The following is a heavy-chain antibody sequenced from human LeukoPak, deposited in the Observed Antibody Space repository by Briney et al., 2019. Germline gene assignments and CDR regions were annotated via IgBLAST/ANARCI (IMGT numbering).Heavy chain of an antibody. CDR2: ISEGVGDT. CDR1: GFTFTNYA. CDR3: AKREKGTTGRFFDY. J-gene: IGHJ4*02. Sequence: GGSLRLSCAASGFTFTNYAMTWVRQAPGKGLEWVSGISEGVGDTYYADSVKGRFTISRDHSKNTLYLQMNSLRAEDTALYYCAKREKGTTGRFFDYWGQGTLVTVSS. D-gene: IGHD4-17*01. V-gene: IGHV3-23*01.